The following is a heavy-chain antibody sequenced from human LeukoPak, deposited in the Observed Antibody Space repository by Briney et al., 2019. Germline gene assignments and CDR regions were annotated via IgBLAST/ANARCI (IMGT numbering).Heavy chain of an antibody. Sequence: SETLSLTCTVSGGSISNYYWSWIRQPPGKGLEYIGYIYYNGNTNYNPSLKRRVTMSVDTSKNQFSLKLRSVTAADSAFYYCARDRGYSGYVYMDVWGKGTAVTVSS. CDR2: IYYNGNT. CDR1: GGSISNYY. CDR3: ARDRGYSGYVYMDV. V-gene: IGHV4-59*01. D-gene: IGHD5-12*01. J-gene: IGHJ6*03.